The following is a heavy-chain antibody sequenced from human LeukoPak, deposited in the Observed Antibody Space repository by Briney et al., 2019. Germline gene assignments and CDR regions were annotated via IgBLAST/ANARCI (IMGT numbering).Heavy chain of an antibody. CDR1: GFTFDNYD. CDR2: IGDRGDRT. V-gene: IGHV3-23*01. CDR3: AKDARGSSGWWFFDH. Sequence: GGCLRLSCAASGFTFDNYDMSWVRQAPGKGLEWGSAIGDRGDRTYYAESVKGRFTLSRDNSKNTLYLQMNSLRAEDTAVYYCAKDARGSSGWWFFDHWGQGTLVTVSS. J-gene: IGHJ4*02. D-gene: IGHD6-19*01.